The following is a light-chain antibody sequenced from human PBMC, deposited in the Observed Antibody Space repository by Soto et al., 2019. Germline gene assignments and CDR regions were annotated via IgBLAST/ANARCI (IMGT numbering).Light chain of an antibody. CDR2: EVS. CDR1: NSDVGAYNF. J-gene: IGLJ2*01. Sequence: QSALTQPASVSGSPGQSVTISCTGTNSDVGAYNFVSWYQQHPGKAPKVMIYEVSNRPSGISNRFSASKSGNTASLTISGLQAEDEAEYYCSSYTSSSTHVIFGGGTKLTVL. CDR3: SSYTSSSTHVI. V-gene: IGLV2-14*01.